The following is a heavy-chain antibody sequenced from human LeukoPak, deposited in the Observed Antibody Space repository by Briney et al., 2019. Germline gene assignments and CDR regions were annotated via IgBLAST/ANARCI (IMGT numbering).Heavy chain of an antibody. CDR1: GGTFSSYA. J-gene: IGHJ5*02. CDR3: ARESGERGYYYDSSGSHNWFDP. CDR2: IIPISGIA. Sequence: SVKVSCKASGGTFSSYAISWVRQAPGQGLEWMGRIIPISGIANYAQKFQGRVTITADKSTSTAYMELSSLRSEDTAVYYCARESGERGYYYDSSGSHNWFDPWGQGTLVTVSS. V-gene: IGHV1-69*04. D-gene: IGHD3-22*01.